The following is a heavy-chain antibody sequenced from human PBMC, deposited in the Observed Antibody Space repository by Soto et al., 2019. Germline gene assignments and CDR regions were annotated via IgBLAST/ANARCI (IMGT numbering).Heavy chain of an antibody. CDR2: IYHSGST. V-gene: IGHV4-4*02. CDR3: ARDACTNGVCPSGWPNYYYYYGMDV. J-gene: IGHJ6*02. Sequence: KPSETLSLTCAISGGSISSSNWWSWVRQPPGKGLEWIGEIYHSGSTNYNPSLKSRVTISVDKSKNQFSLKLSSVTAAATAVYYCARDACTNGVCPSGWPNYYYYYGMDVWGQGSRVTVSS. D-gene: IGHD2-8*01. CDR1: GGSISSSNW.